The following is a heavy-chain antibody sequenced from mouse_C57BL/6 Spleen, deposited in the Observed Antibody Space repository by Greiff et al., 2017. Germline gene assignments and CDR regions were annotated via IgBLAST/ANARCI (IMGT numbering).Heavy chain of an antibody. Sequence: QVQLQQSGPELVKPGASVKISCKASGYAFSSSWMNWVKQRPGQGLEWIGRIYPGDGDTNYNGKFKGKATLTADKSSSTAYMQLSSLTSEDSAVXFCARSSGYSDYWGQGTTLTVSS. CDR3: ARSSGYSDY. CDR2: IYPGDGDT. V-gene: IGHV1-82*01. D-gene: IGHD3-2*02. CDR1: GYAFSSSW. J-gene: IGHJ2*01.